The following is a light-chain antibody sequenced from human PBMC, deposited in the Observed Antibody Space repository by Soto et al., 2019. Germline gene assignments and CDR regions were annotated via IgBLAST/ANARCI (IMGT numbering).Light chain of an antibody. J-gene: IGKJ2*01. CDR2: WAS. Sequence: DIVMTQSPDSLAGSLGERATINCKSSQSVLYSSNNKNYLAWYQQKPGQPPKLLIYWASTRESGVPDRFSGSGSETDFTLTISSLQAEDVAVYYCQQYYSTPPTFGQGTKLEIK. CDR1: QSVLYSSNNKNY. CDR3: QQYYSTPPT. V-gene: IGKV4-1*01.